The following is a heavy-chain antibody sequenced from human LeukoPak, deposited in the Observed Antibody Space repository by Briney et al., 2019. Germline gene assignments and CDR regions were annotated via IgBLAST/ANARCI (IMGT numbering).Heavy chain of an antibody. D-gene: IGHD6-19*01. J-gene: IGHJ4*02. Sequence: GGSLRLSCAASGFTFHSYAMHWVRQAPGKGLEWVSLIKGNGDTTYNADSGKGRFTISRDNSKNSLYLQINSLRTEDTALYYCAKDIGSGWSFDYWGQGTLVTVSS. CDR3: AKDIGSGWSFDY. V-gene: IGHV3-43*02. CDR1: GFTFHSYA. CDR2: IKGNGDTT.